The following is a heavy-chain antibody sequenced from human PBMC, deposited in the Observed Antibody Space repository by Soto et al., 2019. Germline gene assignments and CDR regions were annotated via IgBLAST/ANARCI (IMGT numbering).Heavy chain of an antibody. CDR3: AKSGGQYYYDSRGYLPLDY. D-gene: IGHD3-22*01. CDR2: FMPILGSA. J-gene: IGHJ4*02. V-gene: IGHV1-69*13. Sequence: SVKVSCKASGGTFSSFTVNWVRQAPGQGLEWMGGFMPILGSANYAQKFQGRVTITAEESTNTGYLELSSLRSEDTAVYYWAKSGGQYYYDSRGYLPLDYWGQGTMVTVSS. CDR1: GGTFSSFT.